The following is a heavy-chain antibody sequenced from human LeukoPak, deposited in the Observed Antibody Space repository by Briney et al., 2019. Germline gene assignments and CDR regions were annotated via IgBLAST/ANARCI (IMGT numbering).Heavy chain of an antibody. CDR2: IYYSGSN. CDR3: ARVTKRSSGGTPSYYFDY. J-gene: IGHJ4*02. CDR1: GGSISSGGHY. D-gene: IGHD2-15*01. Sequence: TLSLTCTVSGGSISSGGHYWSWIRQHPGKGLGWIGNIYYSGSNYYNPSLKSRVTISVDISKNQFSLKLSTVTAADTAVYYCARVTKRSSGGTPSYYFDYWGQGTLVTVSS. V-gene: IGHV4-31*03.